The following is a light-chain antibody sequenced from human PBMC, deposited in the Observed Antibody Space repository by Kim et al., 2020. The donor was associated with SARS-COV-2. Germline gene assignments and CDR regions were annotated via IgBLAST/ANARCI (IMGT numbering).Light chain of an antibody. CDR2: YDS. CDR3: HLWDARSGQWV. Sequence: SYELTQPPAVSVAPGQTARITCGGDKIEDKGVNWCQQKPGQAPVLVMFYDSERPSGIPDRFSGSNSGNTATLTISRVDAGDEADYYCHLWDARSGQWVFGGGTQLTVL. J-gene: IGLJ3*02. V-gene: IGLV3-21*04. CDR1: KIEDKG.